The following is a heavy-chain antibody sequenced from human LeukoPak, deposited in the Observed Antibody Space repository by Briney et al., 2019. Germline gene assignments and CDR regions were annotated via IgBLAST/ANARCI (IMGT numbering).Heavy chain of an antibody. CDR2: IKSKTAGGTT. V-gene: IGHV3-15*05. Sequence: GGSLRLSCAASGFTFSNAWMSWVRLAPGKGLEWVGRIKSKTAGGTTDYAAPVKGRFTVSRDDSKNTLYLQMNSLKPEDTAVYYCTTFGYGVPWGQGTLVTVSS. CDR3: TTFGYGVP. D-gene: IGHD4-17*01. J-gene: IGHJ5*02. CDR1: GFTFSNAW.